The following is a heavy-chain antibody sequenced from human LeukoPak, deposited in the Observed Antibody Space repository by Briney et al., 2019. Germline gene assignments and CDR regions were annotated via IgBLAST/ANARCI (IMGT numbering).Heavy chain of an antibody. CDR3: AKGYSSSWYFPLLGEDY. V-gene: IGHV3-30*02. J-gene: IGHJ4*02. CDR2: IRYDGSNK. CDR1: GFTFSSYG. Sequence: PGGSLRLSCAASGFTFSSYGMHWVRQAPGKGLEWAAFIRYDGSNKYYADSVKGRFTISRDNSKNTLYLQMNSLRAEDTAVYYCAKGYSSSWYFPLLGEDYWGQGTLVTVSS. D-gene: IGHD6-13*01.